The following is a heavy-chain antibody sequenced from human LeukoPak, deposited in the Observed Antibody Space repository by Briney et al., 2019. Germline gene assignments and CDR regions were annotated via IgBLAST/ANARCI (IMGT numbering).Heavy chain of an antibody. Sequence: ASVKVSCKASGYTFTCYYLHWVRQAPGQGLEWMGWINPNSGGTRYSQKFQGRVTMTRDRSFSTVYMELSRLRSDDTAVYYCARSPFYGSGSYSLDFWGQGTLVTVSS. J-gene: IGHJ4*02. CDR3: ARSPFYGSGSYSLDF. V-gene: IGHV1-2*02. D-gene: IGHD3-10*01. CDR2: INPNSGGT. CDR1: GYTFTCYY.